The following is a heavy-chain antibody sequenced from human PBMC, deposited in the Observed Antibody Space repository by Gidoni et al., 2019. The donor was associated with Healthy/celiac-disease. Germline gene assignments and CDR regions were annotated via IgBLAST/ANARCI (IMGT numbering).Heavy chain of an antibody. D-gene: IGHD2-15*01. CDR1: GFTFISYS. J-gene: IGHJ4*02. V-gene: IGHV3-48*01. Sequence: EAQLVESGRGLVQPGGSLRLSCAASGFTFISYSMNWVRQAPGKGLGWASYISSSSSTLYYADSVEGRCTISRDNAKNALYLQMNSLRAEDTAVYYCARAVPYVAPDYWGQGTLVTVAS. CDR2: ISSSSSTL. CDR3: ARAVPYVAPDY.